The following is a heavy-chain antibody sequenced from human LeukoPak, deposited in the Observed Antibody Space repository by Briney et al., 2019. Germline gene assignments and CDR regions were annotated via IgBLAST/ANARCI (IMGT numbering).Heavy chain of an antibody. CDR3: ARVKRGSDAFDV. CDR2: LYFNGKT. V-gene: IGHV4-61*10. CDR1: GGSISSGSYY. J-gene: IGHJ3*01. Sequence: PSETLSLTCTVSGGSISSGSYYWSWIRQPAGKGLEWIGYLYFNGKTNYKPSLQSRLSISLDRSKNQFSLKLTSVTAADSAVYYCARVKRGSDAFDVWGQGAVVIVSS.